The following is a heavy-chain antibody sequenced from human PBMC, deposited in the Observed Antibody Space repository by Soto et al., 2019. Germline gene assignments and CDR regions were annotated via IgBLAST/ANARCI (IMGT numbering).Heavy chain of an antibody. CDR2: ISAYNANA. J-gene: IGHJ4*02. V-gene: IGHV1-18*01. CDR3: ASGYSYFDY. D-gene: IGHD6-13*01. CDR1: GYTFRNFG. Sequence: QIQLLQSGAEVKKPGDSVKVTCKASGYTFRNFGISWVRQAPGKGLEWMGWISAYNANANYAQKFQGRPTMTEATSTSTSYMELRSLRSDETAVYYCASGYSYFDYWGQGTLVTVSS.